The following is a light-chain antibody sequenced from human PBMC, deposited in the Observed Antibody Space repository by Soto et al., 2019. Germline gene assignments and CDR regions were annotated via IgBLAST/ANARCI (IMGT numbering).Light chain of an antibody. CDR1: QSLLHSYGYNY. CDR3: MQALQTPRT. CDR2: LGS. V-gene: IGKV2-28*01. Sequence: DIVMTQSPLSLPVTPGEPASISCRSGQSLLHSYGYNYLDWYLQKPGQSPQFLIYLGSNRASGVPDRFSGSGSGTDFTLKISRVEAEDVGIYYCMQALQTPRTFGQGTKVEIK. J-gene: IGKJ1*01.